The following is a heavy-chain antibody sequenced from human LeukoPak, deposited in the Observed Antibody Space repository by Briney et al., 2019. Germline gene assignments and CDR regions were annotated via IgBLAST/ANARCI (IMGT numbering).Heavy chain of an antibody. J-gene: IGHJ4*02. V-gene: IGHV4-59*08. D-gene: IGHD3-22*01. CDR1: GGSISSYY. Sequence: PSQTLSLTCTVSGGSISSYYWSWIRQPPGKGLEWIGYIYYSGSTNYNPSLKSRVTISVDTSKNQFSLKLSSVTAADTAVYYCARRSDSSGYQFDYWGQGTLVTVSS. CDR2: IYYSGST. CDR3: ARRSDSSGYQFDY.